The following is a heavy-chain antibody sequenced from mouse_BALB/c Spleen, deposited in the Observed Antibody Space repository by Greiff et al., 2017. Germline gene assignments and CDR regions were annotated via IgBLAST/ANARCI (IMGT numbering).Heavy chain of an antibody. J-gene: IGHJ2*01. Sequence: EVQGVESGGGLVKPGGSLKLSCAASGFTFSSYAMSWVRQSPEKRLEWVAEISSGGSYTYYPDTVTGRFTISRDNAKNTLYLEMSSLRSEDTAMYYCARDRVFDYWGQGTTLTVSS. CDR3: ARDRVFDY. CDR2: ISSGGSYT. CDR1: GFTFSSYA. D-gene: IGHD3-1*01. V-gene: IGHV5-9-4*01.